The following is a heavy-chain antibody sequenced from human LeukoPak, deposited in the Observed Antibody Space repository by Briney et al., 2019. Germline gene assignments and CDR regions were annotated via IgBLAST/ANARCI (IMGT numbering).Heavy chain of an antibody. D-gene: IGHD3-22*01. Sequence: ASVTVSFKASGYTFTSYGISWVRQAPGQGLEWMGWISAYNGNTNYAQKLQGRVTMTTDTSTSTAYMELRSLRSDDTAVYYCARTYYYDSSGYYYVPFDYWGQGTLVTVSS. CDR1: GYTFTSYG. CDR2: ISAYNGNT. J-gene: IGHJ4*02. CDR3: ARTYYYDSSGYYYVPFDY. V-gene: IGHV1-18*01.